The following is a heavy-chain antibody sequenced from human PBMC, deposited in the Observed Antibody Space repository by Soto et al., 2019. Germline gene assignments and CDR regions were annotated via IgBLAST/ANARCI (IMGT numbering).Heavy chain of an antibody. J-gene: IGHJ4*02. V-gene: IGHV3-66*01. CDR3: ARDTLGGAYDFCH. CDR2: ISSGGNT. Sequence: EVQLVESGGGLVQPGGSLRLSCAASGLTVSNVYMTCVRQAPGKGLEWVSVISSGGNTYYADSVKGRFTISRDNSKNTLYLEMNSLRAGDTAVYYCARDTLGGAYDFCHGGQGTLVTVSS. D-gene: IGHD3-3*01. CDR1: GLTVSNVY.